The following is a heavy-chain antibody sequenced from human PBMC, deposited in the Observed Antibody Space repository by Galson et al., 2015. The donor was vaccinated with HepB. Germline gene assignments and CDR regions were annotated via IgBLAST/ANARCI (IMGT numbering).Heavy chain of an antibody. J-gene: IGHJ4*02. CDR1: GFTFNNAW. D-gene: IGHD3-3*01. V-gene: IGHV3-15*01. CDR3: ARDTIGALYFDY. Sequence: SLRLSCAASGFTFNNAWMTWVRQAPGKGLEWVGRIKNKRDGATTDYAAPVKGRFTISRDDSESTLYLQMNSLRAEDTAVYYCARDTIGALYFDYWGQGSLVTVSS. CDR2: IKNKRDGATT.